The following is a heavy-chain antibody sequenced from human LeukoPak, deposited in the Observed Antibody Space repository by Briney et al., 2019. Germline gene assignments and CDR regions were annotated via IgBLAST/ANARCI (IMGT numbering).Heavy chain of an antibody. J-gene: IGHJ4*02. D-gene: IGHD1-26*01. CDR2: IYYSGST. CDR3: ARGLSGSYQIDY. CDR1: GGSISSYY. V-gene: IGHV4-59*01. Sequence: SETLSLTCTVSGGSISSYYWSWIRQPPGKGLEWIGYIYYSGSTNYNPSLKSRVTLSVDTSKNQFSLKLSSVTAADTAVYYCARGLSGSYQIDYWGQGTLVTVSS.